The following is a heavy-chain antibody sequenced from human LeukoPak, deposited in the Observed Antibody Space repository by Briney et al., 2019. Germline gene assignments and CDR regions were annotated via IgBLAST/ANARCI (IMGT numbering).Heavy chain of an antibody. V-gene: IGHV4-61*03. Sequence: PSETLSLTCTVSGDSVSSGFYYWSWIRQPPGKGLGWIGYIYYSGSTNYNPSLKSRVTISVDTSKNHFSLKLSSVTATDTAVYYCARRMTTAYWYFDLWGRGTLVTVSS. J-gene: IGHJ2*01. CDR1: GDSVSSGFYY. CDR3: ARRMTTAYWYFDL. CDR2: IYYSGST. D-gene: IGHD4-17*01.